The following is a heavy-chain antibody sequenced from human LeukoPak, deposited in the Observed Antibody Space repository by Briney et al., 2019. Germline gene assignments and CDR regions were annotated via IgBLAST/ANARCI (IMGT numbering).Heavy chain of an antibody. CDR1: GFTFSSYA. Sequence: PGGSLRLSCAASGFTFSSYAMSWVRQAPGKGLEWVSAISGSGGSTYYADSLEGRFTISRDNSKNTVYLQMKSLKAEDTAVFYFKGHEDHGWDEEYFQTWGQGFLVTVFS. J-gene: IGHJ5*02. CDR3: KGHEDHGWDEEYFQT. CDR2: ISGSGGST. D-gene: IGHD6-19*01. V-gene: IGHV3-23*01.